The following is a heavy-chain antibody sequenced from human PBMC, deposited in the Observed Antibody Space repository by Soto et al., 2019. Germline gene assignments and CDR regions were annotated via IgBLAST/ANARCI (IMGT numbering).Heavy chain of an antibody. Sequence: QIKLVQSGAEVKKPGASVKVACKTSGYIFPSYGVAWVRQAPGQGLEWMGWISVYNGDTYYAESLQGRVTMSRDTSTSTGFMELRSLRSDDTAVYYCARGGTSWYDYWGQGTLVTVSS. D-gene: IGHD6-13*01. CDR1: GYIFPSYG. V-gene: IGHV1-18*01. CDR2: ISVYNGDT. CDR3: ARGGTSWYDY. J-gene: IGHJ4*02.